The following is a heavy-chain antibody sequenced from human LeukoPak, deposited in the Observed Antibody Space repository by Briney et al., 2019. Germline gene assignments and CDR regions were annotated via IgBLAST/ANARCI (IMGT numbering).Heavy chain of an antibody. CDR1: GYTFTSYG. V-gene: IGHV1-18*01. CDR2: ISAYNGNT. Sequence: GASVKVSCKASGYTFTSYGISWVRQAPGQGLEWMGWISAYNGNTNYAQKLQGRVTMTTDTSTSTAYMELRSLRSDDTAVYYCARDRWSYGDYVYYMDVWGKGTTVTVSS. D-gene: IGHD4-17*01. CDR3: ARDRWSYGDYVYYMDV. J-gene: IGHJ6*03.